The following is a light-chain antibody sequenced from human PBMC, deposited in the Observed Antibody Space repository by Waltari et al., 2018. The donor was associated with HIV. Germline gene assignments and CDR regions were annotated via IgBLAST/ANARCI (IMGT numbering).Light chain of an antibody. CDR1: SSNIGAGYA. CDR2: RNS. J-gene: IGLJ2*01. Sequence: QSVLTQPPSVSGAPGQRVTFSCTGSSSNIGAGYAVHWYQQLPGTAPKLLTYRNSNRPSGVPDRFSGSKSGTSASLAITGLQAEDEADYYCQSYDSSLRGSVFGGGTKLTVL. CDR3: QSYDSSLRGSV. V-gene: IGLV1-40*01.